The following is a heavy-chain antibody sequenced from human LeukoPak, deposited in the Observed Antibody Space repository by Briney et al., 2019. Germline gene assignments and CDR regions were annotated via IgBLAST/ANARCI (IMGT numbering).Heavy chain of an antibody. CDR1: GYTFTSYG. CDR3: ARALKQQPIDY. D-gene: IGHD6-13*01. V-gene: IGHV1-18*01. CDR2: ISAYNGTT. Sequence: EASVKVSCKASGYTFTSYGISWVRQAPGQGLEWMGWISAYNGTTNYAQKLQGRVTMTTDTSTSTAYMELRSLRSDDTAVYYCARALKQQPIDYWGQGTLVTVSS. J-gene: IGHJ4*02.